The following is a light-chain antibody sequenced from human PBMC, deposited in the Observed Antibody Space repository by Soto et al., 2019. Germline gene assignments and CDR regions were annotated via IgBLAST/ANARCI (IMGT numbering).Light chain of an antibody. V-gene: IGKV3-20*01. CDR1: HSVSSSY. Sequence: EIVLTQSPGTLSLSPGERATLSCRASHSVSSSYLAWYQQKPGQAPRILIYGASSKATDIPDRFSGSGSGTDFTLTISRLEPEDGSVYYCQQYGSTPPITFGQGTRLEIK. CDR3: QQYGSTPPIT. J-gene: IGKJ5*01. CDR2: GAS.